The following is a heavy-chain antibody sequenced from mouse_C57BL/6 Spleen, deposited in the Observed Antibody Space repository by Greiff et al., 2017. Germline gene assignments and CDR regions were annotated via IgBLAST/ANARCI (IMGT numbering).Heavy chain of an antibody. D-gene: IGHD1-1*01. V-gene: IGHV1-18*01. J-gene: IGHJ1*03. Sequence: VQLQQSGPELVKPGASVKIPCKASGYTFTDYNMDWVKQSHGKSLEWIGDITPNNGGTIYNQKFKGKATLTVDKSSSTAYMELRSLTSEDTAVYYCARQRAVVGYFDVWGTGTTVTVSS. CDR2: ITPNNGGT. CDR3: ARQRAVVGYFDV. CDR1: GYTFTDYN.